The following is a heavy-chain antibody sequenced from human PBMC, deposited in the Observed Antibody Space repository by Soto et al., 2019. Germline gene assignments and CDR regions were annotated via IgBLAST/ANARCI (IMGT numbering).Heavy chain of an antibody. CDR2: ISGSGGST. CDR1: GFTFSSYA. V-gene: IGHV3-23*01. Sequence: GGSLRLSCAASGFTFSSYAMSWVRQAPGKGLEWVSAISGSGGSTYYADSVKGRFTISRDNSKNTLYLQMNSLGAEDTAVYYGAKDRSGGGGLIVVVVAAEAGNFDYWGQGTLVTVSS. D-gene: IGHD2-15*01. CDR3: AKDRSGGGGLIVVVVAAEAGNFDY. J-gene: IGHJ4*02.